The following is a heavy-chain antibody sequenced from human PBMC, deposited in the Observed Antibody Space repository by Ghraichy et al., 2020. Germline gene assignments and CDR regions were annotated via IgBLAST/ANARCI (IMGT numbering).Heavy chain of an antibody. CDR2: IYYSGST. Sequence: SETLSLTCTVSGGSISSYYWSWIRQPPGKGLEWIGYIYYSGSTNYNPSLKSRVTISVDTSKNQFSLKLSSVTAADTAVYYCARVAGDIVVVPAATGSGAFDIWGQGTMVTVSS. D-gene: IGHD2-2*01. CDR1: GGSISSYY. J-gene: IGHJ3*02. V-gene: IGHV4-59*01. CDR3: ARVAGDIVVVPAATGSGAFDI.